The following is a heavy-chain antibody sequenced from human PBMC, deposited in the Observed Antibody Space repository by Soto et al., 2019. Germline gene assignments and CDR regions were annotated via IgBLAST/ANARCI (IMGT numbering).Heavy chain of an antibody. CDR2: ISGSGGST. J-gene: IGHJ4*02. Sequence: GGSLRLSCAASGFTFSSYAMSWVRQAPGKGLEWVSAISGSGGSTYYADSVKGRFTISRDNSKNTLYLQMNSLRAEDTAVYYCNLAAAGTRGSFDYWGQGTLVTVSS. D-gene: IGHD6-13*01. CDR1: GFTFSSYA. CDR3: NLAAAGTRGSFDY. V-gene: IGHV3-23*01.